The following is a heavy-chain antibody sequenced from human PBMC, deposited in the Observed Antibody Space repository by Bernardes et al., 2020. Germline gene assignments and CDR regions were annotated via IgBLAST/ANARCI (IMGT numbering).Heavy chain of an antibody. V-gene: IGHV3-23*01. J-gene: IGHJ6*03. CDR2: ISCSGGRT. CDR1: GLTFSSYA. CDR3: AKEGMAV. Sequence: GGSLRLSCAASGLTFSSYAMTWVRKGPGKGLEWVSSISCSGGRTYYADAVKGRFTISRDNPKRTLYLQLNSLRADDTAVYYCAKEGMAVWGKGTTVTVSS.